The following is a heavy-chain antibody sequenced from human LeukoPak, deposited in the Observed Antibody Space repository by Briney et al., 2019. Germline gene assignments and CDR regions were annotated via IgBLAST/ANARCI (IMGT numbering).Heavy chain of an antibody. J-gene: IGHJ4*02. CDR2: INPNSGGT. Sequence: GASVKVSCKASGYTFTSYGISWVRQAPGQGLEWMGWINPNSGGTNYAQKFQGRVTMTRDTSIITAYMDLIRLRSDDTAVYYCARSPHILTGENFDYWGQGTLVTVSS. D-gene: IGHD3-9*01. CDR3: ARSPHILTGENFDY. V-gene: IGHV1-2*02. CDR1: GYTFTSYG.